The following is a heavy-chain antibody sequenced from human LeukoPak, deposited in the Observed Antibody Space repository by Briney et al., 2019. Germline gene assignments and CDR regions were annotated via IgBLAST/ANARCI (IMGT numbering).Heavy chain of an antibody. J-gene: IGHJ3*01. CDR2: IYGGSST. D-gene: IGHD2-15*01. V-gene: IGHV3-66*01. CDR3: ARASKVEALDV. CDR1: GVTVSSTY. Sequence: RTGGSLRLSCAASGVTVSSTYMSWVRQAPGKGLEWVSVIYGGSSTYNADSVKGRFTISRDNSKSTLFLQMNSLRAEDTAVYYCARASKVEALDVWGQGTMVTVSS.